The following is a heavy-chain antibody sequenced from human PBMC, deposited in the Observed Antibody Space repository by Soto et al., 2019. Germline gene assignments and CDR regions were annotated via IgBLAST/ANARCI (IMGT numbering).Heavy chain of an antibody. V-gene: IGHV3-33*01. CDR1: GFIFSSFA. CDR3: ARDFTQVGPLDF. CDR2: IRYDGTEK. Sequence: PGESLRLSCAASGFIFSSFALHWVRQAPGKGLEWVAVIRYDGTEKYNGDSVKGRFTISRDNSKNTVYLEMTSLKAEDTAVYYCARDFTQVGPLDFWGQGTLVTVSS. D-gene: IGHD1-26*01. J-gene: IGHJ4*02.